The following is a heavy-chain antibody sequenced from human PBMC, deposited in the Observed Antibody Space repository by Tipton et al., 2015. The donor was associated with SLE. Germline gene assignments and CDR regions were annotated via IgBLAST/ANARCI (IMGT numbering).Heavy chain of an antibody. CDR3: ANSRFVPEAY. CDR2: IQNDGSNK. D-gene: IGHD3-3*01. J-gene: IGHJ4*02. V-gene: IGHV3-30*02. Sequence: SLRLSCAASGFPFSSYGMHWVRQAPGKGLEWLTFIQNDGSNKYYADSVKGRFTISRDNSKNTVSLQMNSLRADDTAVYYCANSRFVPEAYWGQGTLVTVSS. CDR1: GFPFSSYG.